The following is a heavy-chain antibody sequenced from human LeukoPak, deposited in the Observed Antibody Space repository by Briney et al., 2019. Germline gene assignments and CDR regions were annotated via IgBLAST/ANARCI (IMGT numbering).Heavy chain of an antibody. V-gene: IGHV4-4*07. CDR2: VYSSGTT. CDR1: GGAINNYY. D-gene: IGHD1-26*01. CDR3: ARYSGSESGLDY. Sequence: SETLSLTCTVSGGAINNYYWSWIRQSAGKGLEWIGRVYSSGTTNYNPSLKSRVTISIDKSKKQFSLNLKSVTAADTAVYYCARYSGSESGLDYWGQGTLVSVYS. J-gene: IGHJ4*02.